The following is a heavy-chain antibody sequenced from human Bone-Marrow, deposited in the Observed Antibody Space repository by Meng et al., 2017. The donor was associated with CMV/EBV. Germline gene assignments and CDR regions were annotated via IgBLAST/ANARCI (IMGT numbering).Heavy chain of an antibody. D-gene: IGHD6-6*01. Sequence: ASVKVSCKASGYTFTGYYMHWVRQAPGQGLEWMGWINPNSGGTNYAQKFQGRVTMTRDTSISTAYMELRRLRSDDTAVYSGARDTDPAARSYDNYYGMDVWGQGTTVTVSS. CDR3: ARDTDPAARSYDNYYGMDV. CDR2: INPNSGGT. CDR1: GYTFTGYY. V-gene: IGHV1-2*02. J-gene: IGHJ6*02.